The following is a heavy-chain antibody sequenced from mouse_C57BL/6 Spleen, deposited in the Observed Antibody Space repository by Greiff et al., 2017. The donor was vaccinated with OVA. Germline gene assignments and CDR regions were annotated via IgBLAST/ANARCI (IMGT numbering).Heavy chain of an antibody. V-gene: IGHV1-52*01. CDR3: ARGDYYGSSSYYFDY. Sequence: QVHVKQPGAELVRPGSSVKLSCKASGYTFTSYWMHWVKQRPIQGLEWIGNIDPSDSETNYNQKFKDKATLTVDKSYSTAYMQLSSLTSEDSAVYYCARGDYYGSSSYYFDYWGQGTTLTVSS. D-gene: IGHD1-1*01. CDR1: GYTFTSYW. CDR2: IDPSDSET. J-gene: IGHJ2*01.